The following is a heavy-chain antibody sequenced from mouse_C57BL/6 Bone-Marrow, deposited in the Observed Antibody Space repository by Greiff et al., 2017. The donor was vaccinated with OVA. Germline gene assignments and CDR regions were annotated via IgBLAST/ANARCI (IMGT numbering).Heavy chain of an antibody. D-gene: IGHD2-3*01. CDR1: GFTFSDYY. CDR3: ARAGGLLGQYYFDY. J-gene: IGHJ2*01. Sequence: EVQVVESEGGLVQPGSSMKLSCTASGFTFSDYYMAWVRQVPEKGLEWVANINYDGSSTYYLDSLKSRFIISRDKAKNILYLQISSLKSDDTATYYCARAGGLLGQYYFDYWGQGTTLTVSS. V-gene: IGHV5-16*01. CDR2: INYDGSST.